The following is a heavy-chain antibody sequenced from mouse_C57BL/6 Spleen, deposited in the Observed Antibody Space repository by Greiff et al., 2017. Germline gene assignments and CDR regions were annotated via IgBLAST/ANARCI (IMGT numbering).Heavy chain of an antibody. CDR3: ARYGATYAMAY. J-gene: IGHJ4*01. CDR1: GYTITDYY. V-gene: IGHV1-76*01. CDR2: IYPGSGNT. Sequence: QVQLQQSGAELVRPGASVKLSCKASGYTITDYYINWVKQRPGQGLEWIARIYPGSGNTYYNEKFKGKATLTAEKSSSTAYMQLSSLTSEDSAIYFCARYGATYAMAYWGQGTSVTVSS. D-gene: IGHD1-1*02.